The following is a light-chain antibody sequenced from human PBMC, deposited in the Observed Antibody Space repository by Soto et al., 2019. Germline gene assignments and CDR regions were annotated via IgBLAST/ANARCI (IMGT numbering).Light chain of an antibody. CDR1: QSVTNSY. Sequence: DIVLPQSPGTLSLSPGERATLSCRASQSVTNSYLAWYQQTPGQAPRLLIYGASSRASGIPDRFSGSGSGTEFTLTISRLEPEDFAVYYCQQYGSSLLTFGGGTKVEIK. CDR3: QQYGSSLLT. CDR2: GAS. J-gene: IGKJ4*01. V-gene: IGKV3-20*01.